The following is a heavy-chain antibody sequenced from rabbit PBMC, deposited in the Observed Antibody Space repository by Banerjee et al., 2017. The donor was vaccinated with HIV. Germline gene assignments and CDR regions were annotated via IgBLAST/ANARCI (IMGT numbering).Heavy chain of an antibody. CDR3: ARLRPNSGGYWDL. CDR1: GFSFSSGWW. Sequence: QEQLVESGGGLVQPEGSLTLTCTASGFSFSSGWWICWVRQAPGKGLEWIARIDAGSSVITYYASWAKGRFTISKTSSTTVTLQMTSLTAADTASYFFARLRPNSGGYWDLWGPGTLVTVS. D-gene: IGHD1-1*01. V-gene: IGHV1S45*01. J-gene: IGHJ6*01. CDR2: IDAGSSVIT.